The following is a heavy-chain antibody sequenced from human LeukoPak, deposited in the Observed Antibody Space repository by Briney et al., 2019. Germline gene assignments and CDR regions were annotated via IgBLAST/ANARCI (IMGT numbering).Heavy chain of an antibody. CDR1: GGSFSGYY. V-gene: IGHV4-34*01. CDR2: INHSGST. CDR3: ARDRGYSYGRHFDY. D-gene: IGHD5-18*01. Sequence: SETLSLTCAVYGGSFSGYYWSWIRPPPGKGLEWIGEINHSGSTNYNPSLKSRVTISVDTSKNQFSLKLSSVTAADTAVYYCARDRGYSYGRHFDYWGQGTLVTVSS. J-gene: IGHJ4*02.